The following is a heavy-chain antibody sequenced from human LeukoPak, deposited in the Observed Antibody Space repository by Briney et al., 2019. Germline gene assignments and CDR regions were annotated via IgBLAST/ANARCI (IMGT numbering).Heavy chain of an antibody. Sequence: GGSLRLSCEASGFTFSGFGMHWVRQAPGKGLEWVAFIRYDGSKEFYVDSVKGRFTISRDNSKNTLYLQMNSLRAEDTAVYYCAREKQLAYYYYNGMDVWGQGTTVTVSS. CDR1: GFTFSGFG. D-gene: IGHD6-13*01. J-gene: IGHJ6*02. CDR2: IRYDGSKE. V-gene: IGHV3-30*02. CDR3: AREKQLAYYYYNGMDV.